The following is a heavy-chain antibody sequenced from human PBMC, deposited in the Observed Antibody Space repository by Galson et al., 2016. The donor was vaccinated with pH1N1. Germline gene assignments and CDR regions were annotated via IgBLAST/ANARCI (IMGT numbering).Heavy chain of an antibody. V-gene: IGHV4-4*07. CDR3: ATFTMTISFDAFHI. J-gene: IGHJ3*02. CDR2: IYTSGIT. CDR1: GGSISSYY. D-gene: IGHD3-22*01. Sequence: SETLSLTCTVSGGSISSYYWTWIRQPAGKGLEWLGRIYTSGITNYNPFLKSRVTISTDTSKNHFSLKLSSVTAADTAIYYCATFTMTISFDAFHIWGQGTVVTVSS.